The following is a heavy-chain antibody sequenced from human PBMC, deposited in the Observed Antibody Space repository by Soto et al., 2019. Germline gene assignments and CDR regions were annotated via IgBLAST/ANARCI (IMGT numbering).Heavy chain of an antibody. CDR3: AREMIELLWFGELLPYYYYGMDV. D-gene: IGHD3-10*01. Sequence: GESLKISCAASGFTFSIYWMSWVRQAPGKGLEWVANIKQDGSEKYYVDSVKGRFTISRDNAKNSLYLQMNSLRAEDTAVYYCAREMIELLWFGELLPYYYYGMDVWGQGTTVTVSS. V-gene: IGHV3-7*01. CDR2: IKQDGSEK. CDR1: GFTFSIYW. J-gene: IGHJ6*02.